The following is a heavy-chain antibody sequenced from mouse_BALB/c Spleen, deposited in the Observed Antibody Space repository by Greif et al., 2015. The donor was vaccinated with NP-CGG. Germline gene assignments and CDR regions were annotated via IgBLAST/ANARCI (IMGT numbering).Heavy chain of an antibody. CDR1: GFSLTSYG. Sequence: VQLQQSGPGLVQPSQSLSITCTVSGFSLTSYGVHWVRQSPGKGLEWLGVIWSGGSTDYNAAFISRLSISKDNSKSQVFFKMNSLQANDTGIYYWATFMFYYAMDYWGQGTSVTVSS. D-gene: IGHD1-1*01. CDR2: IWSGGST. CDR3: ATFMFYYAMDY. J-gene: IGHJ4*01. V-gene: IGHV2-2*02.